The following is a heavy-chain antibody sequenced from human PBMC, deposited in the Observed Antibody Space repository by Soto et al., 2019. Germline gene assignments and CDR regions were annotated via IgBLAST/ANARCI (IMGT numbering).Heavy chain of an antibody. Sequence: PSETLSLTCTVSGGSISSYYWSWIRQPPGKGLEWIGYIYYSGSTNYNPSLKSRVTISVDTSKNQFSLKLSSVTAADTAVYYCARARRAFEYWGQGTLVTVSS. V-gene: IGHV4-59*01. CDR2: IYYSGST. J-gene: IGHJ4*02. CDR1: GGSISSYY. CDR3: ARARRAFEY.